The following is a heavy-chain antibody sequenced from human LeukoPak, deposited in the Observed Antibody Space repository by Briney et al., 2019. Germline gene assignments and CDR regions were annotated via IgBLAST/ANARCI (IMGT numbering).Heavy chain of an antibody. CDR2: ISSTGGTT. Sequence: GGSLRLSRAASGITFSSYGMSWVRQAPGKGLEWVSSISSTGGTTYYADSVKGRFTISRDNSKNTLYLQMNSLRAEDTAIYYCAKATYYYDSSGPTDWGQGTLVTVSS. CDR1: GITFSSYG. V-gene: IGHV3-23*01. CDR3: AKATYYYDSSGPTD. D-gene: IGHD3-22*01. J-gene: IGHJ4*02.